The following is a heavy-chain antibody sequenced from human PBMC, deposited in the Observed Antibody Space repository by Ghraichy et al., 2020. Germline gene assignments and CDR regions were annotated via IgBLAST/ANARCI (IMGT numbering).Heavy chain of an antibody. CDR3: VRGTSPAPGTDS. CDR2: IKEDGSEI. CDR1: GFIFSTYW. V-gene: IGHV3-7*01. J-gene: IGHJ4*02. Sequence: GGSLRLSCAASGFIFSTYWMNWVRQVPGKGLEWVANIKEDGSEIQYVDSVKGRFTVSRDNAKNLVFLQMNSLRGEDTAVYYCVRGTSPAPGTDSWGQGTLVTVSS. D-gene: IGHD2-2*01.